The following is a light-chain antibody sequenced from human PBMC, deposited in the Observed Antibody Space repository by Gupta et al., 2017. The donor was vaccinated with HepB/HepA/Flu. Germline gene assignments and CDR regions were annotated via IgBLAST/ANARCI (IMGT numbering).Light chain of an antibody. Sequence: QSVLTQPPSASWAPGQRVSISCSGSGSNVGSHTVTWYQQFPGTAPKLLVYSDYQRPSGIPDRFSGSKSGTSASLAISGLQFEDESVYYCASWDASLNLYVFGAGTKVTVL. J-gene: IGLJ1*01. V-gene: IGLV1-44*01. CDR2: SDY. CDR1: GSNVGSHT. CDR3: ASWDASLNLYV.